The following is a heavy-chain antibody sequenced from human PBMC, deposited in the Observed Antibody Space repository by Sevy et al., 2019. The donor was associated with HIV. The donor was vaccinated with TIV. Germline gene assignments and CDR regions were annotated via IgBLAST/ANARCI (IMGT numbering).Heavy chain of an antibody. CDR3: AKDRPLDSSGYLGAFDI. CDR1: GFTFSSYA. D-gene: IGHD3-22*01. CDR2: ISGSGGST. J-gene: IGHJ3*02. V-gene: IGHV3-23*01. Sequence: GGSLRLSCAASGFTFSSYAMSWVRQAPGKGLEWVSAISGSGGSTYYADSVKGRFTISRDNSKNTLYLQMNSLRAEDTAVDYCAKDRPLDSSGYLGAFDIWGQGSMVTVSS.